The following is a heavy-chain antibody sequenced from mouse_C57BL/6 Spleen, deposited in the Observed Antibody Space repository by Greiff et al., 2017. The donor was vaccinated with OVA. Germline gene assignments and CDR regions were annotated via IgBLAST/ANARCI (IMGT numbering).Heavy chain of an antibody. CDR3: AREPLTGTFGYFDV. D-gene: IGHD4-1*01. J-gene: IGHJ1*03. V-gene: IGHV5-9*01. CDR2: ISGGGGNT. CDR1: GFTFSSYT. Sequence: EVHLVESGGGLVKPGGSLKLSCAASGFTFSSYTMSWVRQTPEKRLEWVATISGGGGNTYYPDSVKGRFTISRDNAKNTLYLQMSSLRSEDTALYYCAREPLTGTFGYFDVWGTGTTVTVSS.